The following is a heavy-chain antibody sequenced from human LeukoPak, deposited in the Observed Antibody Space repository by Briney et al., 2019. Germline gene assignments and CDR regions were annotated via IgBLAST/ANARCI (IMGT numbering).Heavy chain of an antibody. V-gene: IGHV4-4*02. J-gene: IGHJ4*02. CDR3: ASLNWNDPFFDY. CDR1: GGSISSSNW. Sequence: SETLSLTCAVSGGSISSSNWWSWVRQPPGKGLEWIGEIYHSGSTNYNPSLKRRVTISVDKSKNQFSLKLSSVTAADTAVYYCASLNWNDPFFDYWGQGTLVTVSS. CDR2: IYHSGST. D-gene: IGHD1-1*01.